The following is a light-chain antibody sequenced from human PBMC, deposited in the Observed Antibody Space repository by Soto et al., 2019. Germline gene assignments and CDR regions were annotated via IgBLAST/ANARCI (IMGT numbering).Light chain of an antibody. V-gene: IGKV1-5*03. CDR3: QQYNSYSAGT. CDR2: KAS. CDR1: QSIDSW. J-gene: IGKJ1*01. Sequence: DIQMTQSPSTLSASVGDRVTTTCRASQSIDSWLAWYQQKPGKAPNLLIYKASSLESGVPSRFSGSGSGTEFTLTISSLQPDDFATYYCQQYNSYSAGTFGQGTKVEIK.